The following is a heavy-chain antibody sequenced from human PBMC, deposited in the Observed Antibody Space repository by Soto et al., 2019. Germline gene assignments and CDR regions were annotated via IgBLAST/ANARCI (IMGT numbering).Heavy chain of an antibody. D-gene: IGHD1-1*01. J-gene: IGHJ4*02. CDR1: GFTFSNYG. CDR3: AKEGPITNWYFDY. V-gene: IGHV3-30*18. CDR2: ISYDGNVA. Sequence: QVQLVESGGGVVQPGRSLRLSCAASGFTFSNYGMHWVRQAPDKGLEWVIVISYDGNVAYYADSVKGRFIISRDNSKNTLYLQMNSRRTEDAAMYYCAKEGPITNWYFDYWGQGTLVTVSS.